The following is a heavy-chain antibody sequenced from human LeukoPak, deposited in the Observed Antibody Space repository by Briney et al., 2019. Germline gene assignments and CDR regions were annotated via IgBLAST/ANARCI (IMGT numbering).Heavy chain of an antibody. V-gene: IGHV5-51*01. J-gene: IGHJ5*02. CDR3: VRGNSATYFDWFDP. CDR1: GYTFINHW. Sequence: GESLKISCKGSGYTFINHWIGWVRQMPGKGLEWMGIIYPGDSETRYSTSFQGQVTISADKSINTAYLQWSSLKASDTAIYYCVRGNSATYFDWFDPWGQGTLVTVSS. D-gene: IGHD1-26*01. CDR2: IYPGDSET.